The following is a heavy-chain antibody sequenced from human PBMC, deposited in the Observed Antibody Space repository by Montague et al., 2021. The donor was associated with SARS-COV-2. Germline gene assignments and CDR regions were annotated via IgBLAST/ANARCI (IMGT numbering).Heavy chain of an antibody. J-gene: IGHJ4*02. CDR2: ISSGGNK. Sequence: SLRLSCAASGFTFSTYAMNWVRQAPGKGLEWVSGISSGGNKHHADSVKGWFTISRDDSRNTLYLQMHSLRAEDTAMYYCAKNFPGQFYFDDWGQGTLVAVSS. CDR1: GFTFSTYA. D-gene: IGHD2/OR15-2a*01. V-gene: IGHV3-23*01. CDR3: AKNFPGQFYFDD.